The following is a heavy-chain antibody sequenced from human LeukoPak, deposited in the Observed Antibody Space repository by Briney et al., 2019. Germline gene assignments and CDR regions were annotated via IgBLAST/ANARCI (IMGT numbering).Heavy chain of an antibody. CDR1: GYTFTGYY. CDR2: INPNSGGT. Sequence: ASVKVSCKASGYTFTGYYMHWVRQAPGQGLEWMGWINPNSGGTNYAQKFQGRVTMTRDTSTSTVYMELSSLRSEDTAAYYCARDIHEEGWELLDYWGQGTLVTVSS. V-gene: IGHV1-2*02. J-gene: IGHJ4*02. CDR3: ARDIHEEGWELLDY. D-gene: IGHD1-26*01.